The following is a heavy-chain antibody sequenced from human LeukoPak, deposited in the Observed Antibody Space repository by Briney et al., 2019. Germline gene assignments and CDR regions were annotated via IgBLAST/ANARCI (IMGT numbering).Heavy chain of an antibody. CDR2: ISSSGSTI. D-gene: IGHD3-10*01. V-gene: IGHV3-11*01. Sequence: GGSLRLSCAASGFTFSDYYMSWIRQAPGKGLEWVSYISSSGSTIYYADSVKGRFTISRGNAKNSLYLQMNSLRAEDTAVYYRARDKHGSGSYYNGWFDPWGQGTLVTVSS. CDR1: GFTFSDYY. CDR3: ARDKHGSGSYYNGWFDP. J-gene: IGHJ5*02.